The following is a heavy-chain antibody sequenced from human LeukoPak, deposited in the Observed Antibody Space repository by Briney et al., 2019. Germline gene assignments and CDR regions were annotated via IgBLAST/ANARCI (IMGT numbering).Heavy chain of an antibody. Sequence: GALRLSCAASGFPFSDYYMSWIRQAPGKGLEWVSYISSSSSYTNYADSVKGRFTISRDNAKNSLYLQMNSLRAEDTAVYYCTTDGYDFWSGYYYFDYWGQGTLVTVSS. CDR3: TTDGYDFWSGYYYFDY. CDR2: ISSSSSYT. CDR1: GFPFSDYY. J-gene: IGHJ4*02. D-gene: IGHD3-3*01. V-gene: IGHV3-11*06.